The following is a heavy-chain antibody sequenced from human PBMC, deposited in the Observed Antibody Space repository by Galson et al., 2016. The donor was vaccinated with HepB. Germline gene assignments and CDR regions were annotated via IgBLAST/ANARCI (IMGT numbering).Heavy chain of an antibody. CDR3: ASYLIQSWAGSDAFDT. CDR2: IFHSGDT. CDR1: GGSISRNNW. J-gene: IGHJ3*02. Sequence: ETLSLTCAVSGGSISRNNWWSWVSQPPGKGLEWIGEIFHSGDTNYNPSLRSRVTISVDKSKNHVSLKLISVTAADTAMYYCASYLIQSWAGSDAFDTWGQGTMVTVSS. D-gene: IGHD5-18*01. V-gene: IGHV4-4*02.